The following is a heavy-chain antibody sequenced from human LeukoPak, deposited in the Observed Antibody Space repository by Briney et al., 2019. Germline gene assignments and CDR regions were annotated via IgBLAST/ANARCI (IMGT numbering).Heavy chain of an antibody. CDR2: ISYDGSNK. Sequence: GGSLRLSCAASGFTFSSYAMHWVRQAPGKGLEWVAVISYDGSNKYYADSVKGRFTISRDNSKSTLYLQMNSLRAEDTAVYYCAKVQGIYSGSDAFDIWGQGTMVTVSS. J-gene: IGHJ3*02. D-gene: IGHD6-13*01. CDR3: AKVQGIYSGSDAFDI. V-gene: IGHV3-30-3*01. CDR1: GFTFSSYA.